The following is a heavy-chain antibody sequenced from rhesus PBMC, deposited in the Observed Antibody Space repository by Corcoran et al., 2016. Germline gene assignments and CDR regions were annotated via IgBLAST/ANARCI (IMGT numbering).Heavy chain of an antibody. CDR1: GFTFSSTR. Sequence: EVQLVESGGGLVQSGGSLRLSCVASGFTFSSTRMNWIRQGPGRRLGWGAEIKSDGSEEHYVDSVKGRFTISRDNAKNSLWLEMNSLRPEDTAVYYCVREGYSRWDPETWGRGVLVTVSS. J-gene: IGHJ5-2*02. D-gene: IGHD6-13*01. V-gene: IGHV3S35*01. CDR2: IKSDGSEE. CDR3: VREGYSRWDPET.